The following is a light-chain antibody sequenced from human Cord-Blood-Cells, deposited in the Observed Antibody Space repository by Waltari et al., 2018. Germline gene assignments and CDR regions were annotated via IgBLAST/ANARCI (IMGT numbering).Light chain of an antibody. CDR2: QDS. CDR1: KLGAKY. CDR3: QAWDSSTAGGV. J-gene: IGLJ3*02. Sequence: SYELTQPPSVSVSPGQTASITCSGDKLGAKYACWYQQKPGQSPVLVSYQDSKQPSGIPGLFSGSNSGNTATLTIRGTQAMDEADYYCQAWDSSTAGGVFGGGTKLTVL. V-gene: IGLV3-1*01.